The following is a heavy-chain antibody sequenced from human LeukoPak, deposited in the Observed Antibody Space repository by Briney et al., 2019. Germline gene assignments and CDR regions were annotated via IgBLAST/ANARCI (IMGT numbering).Heavy chain of an antibody. V-gene: IGHV4-4*07. J-gene: IGHJ1*01. CDR3: ARGSNYYDSSGYTEPPEYFQH. Sequence: PSETLSLTCTVSSGSISSYYWSWIRQPAGKGLEWIGRIYSSGNTNYSPSLKSRVTMSVDTSKNQFYLKLTSVSAADTAVYYCARGSNYYDSSGYTEPPEYFQHWGQGTLVTVSS. CDR1: SGSISSYY. D-gene: IGHD3-22*01. CDR2: IYSSGNT.